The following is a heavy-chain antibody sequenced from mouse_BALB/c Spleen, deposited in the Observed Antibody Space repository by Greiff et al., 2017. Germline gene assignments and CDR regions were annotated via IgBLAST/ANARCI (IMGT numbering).Heavy chain of an antibody. V-gene: IGHV2-4-1*01. Sequence: VMLVESGPGLVQPSQSLSITCTVSGFSLTSYGVHWVRQSPGKGLEWLGVIWSGGSTDYNAAFISRLSISKDNSKSQVFFKMNSLQADDTAIYYCARNFITTVGGYAMDYWGQGTSVTVSS. D-gene: IGHD1-1*01. CDR3: ARNFITTVGGYAMDY. CDR2: IWSGGST. CDR1: GFSLTSYG. J-gene: IGHJ4*01.